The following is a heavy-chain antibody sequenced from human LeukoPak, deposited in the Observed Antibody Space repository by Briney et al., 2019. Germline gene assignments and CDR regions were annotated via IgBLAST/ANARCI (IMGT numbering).Heavy chain of an antibody. D-gene: IGHD2-15*01. Sequence: GGSLRLSCAASGFTLSSYAMSWVRQGPGKGLEWVSAISVSGNTYLADSGKGRFTISRGSSKNTLYLQMNTLRAENAAVYYWAKAPVTTCSGAYCYPFDYWGQGTLVTVSS. V-gene: IGHV3-23*01. CDR2: ISVSGNT. CDR3: AKAPVTTCSGAYCYPFDY. CDR1: GFTLSSYA. J-gene: IGHJ4*02.